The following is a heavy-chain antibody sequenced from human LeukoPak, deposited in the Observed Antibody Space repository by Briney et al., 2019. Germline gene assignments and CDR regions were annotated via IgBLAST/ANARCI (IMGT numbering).Heavy chain of an antibody. D-gene: IGHD3-22*01. Sequence: GGSLRLSCAASGFTFSSYAMHWVRQAPGEGLEWVAVISYDGSNKYCADSVKGRFTISRDNSKNTLYLQMNSLRAEDTAVYYCAKDAPYYYDSSGYSPGFGYWGQGTLVTVSS. CDR1: GFTFSSYA. CDR3: AKDAPYYYDSSGYSPGFGY. J-gene: IGHJ4*02. CDR2: ISYDGSNK. V-gene: IGHV3-30-3*01.